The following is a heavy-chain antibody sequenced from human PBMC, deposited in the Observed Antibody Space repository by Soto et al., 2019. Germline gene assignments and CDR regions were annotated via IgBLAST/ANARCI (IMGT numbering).Heavy chain of an antibody. J-gene: IGHJ3*02. CDR1: GGSLTDHY. V-gene: IGHV4-59*11. CDR3: ARGNDWKSSTFDI. Sequence: QVQLQESGPGLVKPSETLSLTCTVAGGSLTDHYWNWFRQSPGRGLQWIGYVYYSGATSYNPSLTSRFTMTDDTSKNQYSLKLRSVTAADTAVYFCARGNDWKSSTFDIWGQGTMVSGSS. D-gene: IGHD2-21*01. CDR2: VYYSGAT.